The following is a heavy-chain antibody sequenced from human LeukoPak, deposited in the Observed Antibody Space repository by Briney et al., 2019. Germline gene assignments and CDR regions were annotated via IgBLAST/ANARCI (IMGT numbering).Heavy chain of an antibody. D-gene: IGHD3-10*01. J-gene: IGHJ5*02. CDR2: INHSGST. Sequence: SETLSLTCAVYGGSFSDYYWSWIRQPPGKGLEWIGEINHSGSTNYNPSLKSRVTISVDTSKNQFSLKLSSVTAADTAVYYWARHPGYYGSGEINWFDPWGQGTLGTVSS. CDR1: GGSFSDYY. CDR3: ARHPGYYGSGEINWFDP. V-gene: IGHV4-34*01.